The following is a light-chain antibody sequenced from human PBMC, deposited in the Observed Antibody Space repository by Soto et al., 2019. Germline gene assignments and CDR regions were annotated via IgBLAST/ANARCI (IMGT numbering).Light chain of an antibody. J-gene: IGKJ5*01. CDR1: QGIKHY. V-gene: IGKV1-33*01. CDR3: QQYDNLPIT. CDR2: DTS. Sequence: DIQMTQSPSSLSASVGDRVTITCPARQGIKHYLNWYQQKPGKAPNLLIYDTSVLETGVPSRFSGSGSGTDFTFTISSLQPEDIGTYYCQQYDNLPITFGQGTRLEN.